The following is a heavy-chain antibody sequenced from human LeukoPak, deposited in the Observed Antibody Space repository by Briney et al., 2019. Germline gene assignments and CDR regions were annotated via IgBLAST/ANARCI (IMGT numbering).Heavy chain of an antibody. J-gene: IGHJ5*02. D-gene: IGHD2-2*01. CDR2: SYGADST. Sequence: GGSLRLSCAVSGFTFSNYNMNWVRQAPGKGLQWLLVSYGADSTYYADSVKGRFTISRDNSKNTLYLQMDSLRAEDTAVYYCARVPSSLYGDWFDPWGQGTLVIVSS. V-gene: IGHV3-53*01. CDR3: ARVPSSLYGDWFDP. CDR1: GFTFSNYN.